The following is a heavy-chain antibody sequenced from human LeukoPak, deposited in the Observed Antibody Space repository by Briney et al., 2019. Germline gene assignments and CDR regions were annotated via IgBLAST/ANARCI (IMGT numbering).Heavy chain of an antibody. Sequence: SETLSLTCTVSGGSISSYYWSWIRQPPGKGLEWIGYIYYSGSTNYNPSLKSRVTISVDTSKNQFSLKLSSVTAADTAVYYCARTNDDPHIQPFDYWGQGTLVTVSS. D-gene: IGHD1-1*01. V-gene: IGHV4-59*08. CDR2: IYYSGST. CDR3: ARTNDDPHIQPFDY. CDR1: GGSISSYY. J-gene: IGHJ4*02.